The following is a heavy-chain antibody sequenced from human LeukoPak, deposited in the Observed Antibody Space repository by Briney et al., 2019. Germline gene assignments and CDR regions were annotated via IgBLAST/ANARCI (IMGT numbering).Heavy chain of an antibody. Sequence: ASVKVSCKASGYTVTRYGISGVRQAPGQGLEWMGWISAYNGNTNYAQKLQGRVTMTTDTSTSTAYMELRSLRSDDTAVYYCARVVVVAATPRWFDPWGQGTLVTVSS. CDR2: ISAYNGNT. D-gene: IGHD2-15*01. CDR3: ARVVVVAATPRWFDP. J-gene: IGHJ5*02. V-gene: IGHV1-18*01. CDR1: GYTVTRYG.